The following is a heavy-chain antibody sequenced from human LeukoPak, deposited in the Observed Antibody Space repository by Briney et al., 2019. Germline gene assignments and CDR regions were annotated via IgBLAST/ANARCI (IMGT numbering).Heavy chain of an antibody. CDR3: ARGYLFDY. CDR2: IYSGGST. J-gene: IGHJ4*02. CDR1: GFTVSSNY. Sequence: PGGSLRLSFAASGFTVSSNYMSWVRQAPGKGLEWVSVIYSGGSTYYADSVKGRFTISRDNSKNTLYLQMNSLRAEDTAVYYCARGYLFDYWGQGTLVTVSS. D-gene: IGHD5-18*01. V-gene: IGHV3-53*01.